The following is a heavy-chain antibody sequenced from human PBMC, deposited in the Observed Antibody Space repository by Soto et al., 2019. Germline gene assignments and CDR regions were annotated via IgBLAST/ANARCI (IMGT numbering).Heavy chain of an antibody. V-gene: IGHV4-30-4*01. J-gene: IGHJ6*02. CDR3: ARDLWVEPELYYYGMDV. CDR2: HFYSGTT. CDR1: GDSISSADYY. D-gene: IGHD1-1*01. Sequence: SETLSLTCTVSGDSISSADYYWSWIRQTPGKGLEWIGHHFYSGTTYYNPSLKSRLTISVDTSKNHFSLRLTSVTAADTAVYYCARDLWVEPELYYYGMDVWGQGTTVTVSS.